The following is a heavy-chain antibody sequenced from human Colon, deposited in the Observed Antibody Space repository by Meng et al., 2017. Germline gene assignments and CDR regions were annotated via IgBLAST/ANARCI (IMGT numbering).Heavy chain of an antibody. CDR3: ASGRKYCSSTSCYGQFDY. V-gene: IGHV4-4*02. CDR2: IYHSGST. J-gene: IGHJ4*02. D-gene: IGHD2-2*01. CDR1: GGSISSSNW. Sequence: QVQFQGWGPGLWKLSGTPALPFDVSGGSISSSNWWSWVRQPPGKGLEWIGEIYHSGSTNYNPSLKSRVTISVDKSKNQFSLKLSSVTAADTAVYYCASGRKYCSSTSCYGQFDYWGQGTLVTVSS.